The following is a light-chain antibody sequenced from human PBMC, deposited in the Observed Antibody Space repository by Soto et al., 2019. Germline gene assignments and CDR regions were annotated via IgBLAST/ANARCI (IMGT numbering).Light chain of an antibody. CDR1: QSVSSN. CDR2: GAS. V-gene: IGKV3-15*01. J-gene: IGKJ4*01. Sequence: EIVMTQSPATLSVSPGERATLSCRASQSVSSNLAWYQQKPGQAPRLLIYGASTRATGIPARFSGSGSGTECTITISSLQSEDFAVYYWQQYNNWPPLTFGGGTKVEIK. CDR3: QQYNNWPPLT.